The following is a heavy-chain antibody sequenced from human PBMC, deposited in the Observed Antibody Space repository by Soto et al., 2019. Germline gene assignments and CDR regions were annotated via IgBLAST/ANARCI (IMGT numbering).Heavy chain of an antibody. J-gene: IGHJ4*02. Sequence: TLSLTCTVSGGSFSSYYWSWIRQPPGKGLEWIGYMHNSGSTKYNPSLKSRVTISADTSKNQFSLKLSSVTAADSAVYYCARGHYDFWSGYFATIDYWGQGTLVTVSS. D-gene: IGHD3-3*01. V-gene: IGHV4-59*08. CDR2: MHNSGST. CDR3: ARGHYDFWSGYFATIDY. CDR1: GGSFSSYY.